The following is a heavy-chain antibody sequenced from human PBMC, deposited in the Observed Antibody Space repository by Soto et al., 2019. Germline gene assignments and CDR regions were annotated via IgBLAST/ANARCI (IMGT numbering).Heavy chain of an antibody. CDR3: ARGGRITIFGVVNWFDP. D-gene: IGHD3-3*01. CDR2: INSDGSST. CDR1: GFTFSSYW. V-gene: IGHV3-74*01. Sequence: GGSLRLSCAASGFTFSSYWMHWVRQAPGKGLVWVSRINSDGSSTSYADSVKGRFTISRDNAKNTLCLQMNSLRAEDTAVYYCARGGRITIFGVVNWFDPWGQGTLVTVSS. J-gene: IGHJ5*02.